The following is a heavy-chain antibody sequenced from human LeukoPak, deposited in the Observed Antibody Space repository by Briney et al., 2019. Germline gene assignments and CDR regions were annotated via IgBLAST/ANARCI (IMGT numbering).Heavy chain of an antibody. D-gene: IGHD6-6*01. Sequence: GGSLILSCAASGFTVSSNYMSWVRQAPGKGLEWASVIYSGGGTYYADSVKGRFTISGDNSKNTLYLQMNSLRAEDTAVYYCAGRIAARPFDYWGQRTLATVSS. CDR2: IYSGGGT. J-gene: IGHJ4*02. V-gene: IGHV3-53*01. CDR1: GFTVSSNY. CDR3: AGRIAARPFDY.